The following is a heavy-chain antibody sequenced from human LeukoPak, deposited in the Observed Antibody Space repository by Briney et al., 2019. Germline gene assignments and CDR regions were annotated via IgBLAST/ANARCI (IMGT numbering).Heavy chain of an antibody. CDR1: GYTFTDYY. CDR2: GDPRDGET. J-gene: IGHJ4*02. Sequence: ASVKVSCKASGYTFTDYYIHWVRQAPGKGLEWMGRGDPRDGETIYAENFQDRITVTADTSTGTAYMELSSLRSEDTAVYYCARLSRYGGYDGLDYWGQGSLVTVSS. D-gene: IGHD5-12*01. CDR3: ARLSRYGGYDGLDY. V-gene: IGHV1-69-2*01.